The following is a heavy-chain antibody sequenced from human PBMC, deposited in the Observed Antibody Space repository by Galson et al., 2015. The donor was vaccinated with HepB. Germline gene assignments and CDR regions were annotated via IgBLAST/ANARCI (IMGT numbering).Heavy chain of an antibody. V-gene: IGHV3-23*01. Sequence: SLRLSCAAPGVIFSDYAMGWVCQAPGRGLEWVSTISGSGDTTYYADSVKGRFIISRDNSKNTLYLQMNSLRAEDTAVYYCAKEGIAVASFDYWGQGTLVTVSS. D-gene: IGHD6-19*01. CDR1: GVIFSDYA. J-gene: IGHJ4*02. CDR3: AKEGIAVASFDY. CDR2: ISGSGDTT.